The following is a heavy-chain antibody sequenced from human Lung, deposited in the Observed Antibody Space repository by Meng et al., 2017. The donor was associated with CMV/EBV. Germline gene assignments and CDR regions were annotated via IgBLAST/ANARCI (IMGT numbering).Heavy chain of an antibody. V-gene: IGHV4-34*01. CDR3: ARGQRYYYGSGRWDRAWYYYGMDV. D-gene: IGHD3-10*01. J-gene: IGHJ6*02. CDR2: INHSGST. Sequence: SETLSLXXAVYGGSFRGYYWSWIRQPPGKGLEWIGEINHSGSTNYNPSLKSRVTISVDTSKNQFSLKLSSVTAADTAVYYCARGQRYYYGSGRWDRAWYYYGMDVWGQGTXVTVSS. CDR1: GGSFRGYY.